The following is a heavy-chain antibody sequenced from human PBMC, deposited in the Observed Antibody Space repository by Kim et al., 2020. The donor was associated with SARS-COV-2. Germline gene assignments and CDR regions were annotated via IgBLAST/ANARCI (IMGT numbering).Heavy chain of an antibody. CDR3: ARDGRGIAARPGNMDV. D-gene: IGHD6-6*01. J-gene: IGHJ6*03. Sequence: GGSLRLSCAASGFTFSSYEMNWVRQAPGKGLEWVSYISSSGSTIYYADSVKGRFTISRDNAKNSLYLQMNSLRAEDTAVYYCARDGRGIAARPGNMDVWGKGTTVTVSS. CDR2: ISSSGSTI. V-gene: IGHV3-48*03. CDR1: GFTFSSYE.